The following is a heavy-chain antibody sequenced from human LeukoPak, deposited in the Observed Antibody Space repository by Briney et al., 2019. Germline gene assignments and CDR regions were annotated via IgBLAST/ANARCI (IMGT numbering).Heavy chain of an antibody. CDR2: INPNSGGT. D-gene: IGHD6-13*01. J-gene: IGHJ5*02. CDR3: AREAVGSSSWYRPSWFDP. V-gene: IGHV1-2*02. Sequence: GAAVKVSCKASGYTFTSYGISWVRQAPGQGLEWMGWINPNSGGTNYAQKFQGRVTMTRDTSISTAYMELSRLRSDDTAVYYCAREAVGSSSWYRPSWFDPWGQGTLVTVSS. CDR1: GYTFTSYG.